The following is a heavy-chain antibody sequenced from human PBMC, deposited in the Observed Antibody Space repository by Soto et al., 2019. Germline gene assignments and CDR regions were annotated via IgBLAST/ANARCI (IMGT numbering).Heavy chain of an antibody. CDR1: GGSISSGGYY. CDR3: ARDMNGVLGMGH. D-gene: IGHD2-8*01. Sequence: QVQLQESGPGLVKPSQTLSLTCTVSGGSISSGGYYWIWIRQHPGKGLEWIGYIYYSGSTYYNPSLRSRVTISVDTSKIQFSLKLSSVTAADTAVYYCARDMNGVLGMGHWGQGTLVTVSS. V-gene: IGHV4-31*03. J-gene: IGHJ4*02. CDR2: IYYSGST.